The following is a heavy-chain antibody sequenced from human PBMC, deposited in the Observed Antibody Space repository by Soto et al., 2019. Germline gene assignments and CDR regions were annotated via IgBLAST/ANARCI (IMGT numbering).Heavy chain of an antibody. Sequence: GASVKVSCKASGGTFSSYAISWVRQAPGQGLEWMGGIIPIFGTANYARKFQGRVTITADKSTSTAYMELSSLRSEDTAVYYCARAHYDSSGYPNWFDPWGQGTLVTVSS. V-gene: IGHV1-69*06. D-gene: IGHD3-22*01. CDR2: IIPIFGTA. CDR3: ARAHYDSSGYPNWFDP. J-gene: IGHJ5*02. CDR1: GGTFSSYA.